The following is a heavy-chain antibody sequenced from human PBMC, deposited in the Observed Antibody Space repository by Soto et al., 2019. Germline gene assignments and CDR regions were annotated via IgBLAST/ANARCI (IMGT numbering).Heavy chain of an antibody. CDR2: ISYDGSNK. J-gene: IGHJ6*02. CDR3: AKDHVVPAAPRPPGSYYYYYGMDV. CDR1: GFTFSSYA. Sequence: GGSLRLSCAASGFTFSSYAMHWVRQAPGKGLEWVAVISYDGSNKYYADSVKGRFTISRDNSKNTLYLQMNSLRAEDTAVYYCAKDHVVPAAPRPPGSYYYYYGMDVWGQGTTVTVSS. D-gene: IGHD2-2*01. V-gene: IGHV3-30*04.